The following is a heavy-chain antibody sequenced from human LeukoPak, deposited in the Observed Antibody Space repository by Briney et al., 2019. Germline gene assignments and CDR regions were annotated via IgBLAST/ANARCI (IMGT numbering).Heavy chain of an antibody. V-gene: IGHV3-30*18. CDR1: GFTFSSYG. CDR2: ISYDGSNK. Sequence: GGSLRLSCAASGFTFSSYGMHWVRQAPGKGLEWVAVISYDGSNKYYADSVKGRFTISRDNPKNTLYLQMNSLRAEDTAVYYCAEDVEQLALNPSLYYFDYWGQGTLVTVSS. CDR3: AEDVEQLALNPSLYYFDY. D-gene: IGHD6-6*01. J-gene: IGHJ4*02.